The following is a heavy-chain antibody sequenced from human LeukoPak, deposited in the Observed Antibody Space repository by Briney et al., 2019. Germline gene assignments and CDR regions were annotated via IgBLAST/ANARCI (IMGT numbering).Heavy chain of an antibody. CDR1: GFTSSSYS. CDR2: ISSSSSYI. Sequence: GGSLRLSYAASGFTSSSYSMNWVRQAPGKGLEWVSSISSSSSYIYYADSVKGRFTISRDNAKNSLYLQMNSLRAEDTAVYYCASDIGITMVRGVIGYSDYWGQGTLVTVSS. D-gene: IGHD3-10*01. CDR3: ASDIGITMVRGVIGYSDY. J-gene: IGHJ4*02. V-gene: IGHV3-21*01.